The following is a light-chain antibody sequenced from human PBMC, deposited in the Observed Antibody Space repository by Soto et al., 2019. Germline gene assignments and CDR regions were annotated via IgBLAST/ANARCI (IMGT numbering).Light chain of an antibody. J-gene: IGKJ4*01. Sequence: DIQMTQSPSTLSASVGDRVTITCRASQSISSWLAWYQQKPGKAPNLLIFDASSLETGVPSRFSRSRSRTDLTLTIDSRRPDDSATYYGQQYNSFSLTFGGGPKVEIK. CDR1: QSISSW. V-gene: IGKV1-5*01. CDR2: DAS. CDR3: QQYNSFSLT.